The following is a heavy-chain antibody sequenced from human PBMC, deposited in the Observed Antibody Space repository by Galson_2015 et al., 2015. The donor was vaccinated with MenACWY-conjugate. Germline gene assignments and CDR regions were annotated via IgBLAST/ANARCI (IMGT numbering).Heavy chain of an antibody. D-gene: IGHD1-26*01. CDR3: AKDMASIVGATTADDYYYYGMDV. CDR1: GFTFDDYA. CDR2: ISWNSGSI. V-gene: IGHV3-9*01. Sequence: SLRLSCAAPGFTFDDYAMHWVRQAPGKGLEWVSGISWNSGSIGYADSVKGRFTISRDNAKNSLYLQMNSLRAEDTALYYCAKDMASIVGATTADDYYYYGMDVWGQGTTVTVSS. J-gene: IGHJ6*02.